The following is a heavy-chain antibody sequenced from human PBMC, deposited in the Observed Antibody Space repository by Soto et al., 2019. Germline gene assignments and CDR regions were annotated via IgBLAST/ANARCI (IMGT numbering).Heavy chain of an antibody. CDR3: AKDNIVTMIVVVINPSFDY. J-gene: IGHJ4*02. D-gene: IGHD3-22*01. V-gene: IGHV3-23*01. Sequence: GVLRLSCAASGFTFSSYAMSWVRQAPGKGLEWVSAISGSGGSTYYADSVKGRFTISRDNSKNTLYLQMNSLRAKDTAVYYCAKDNIVTMIVVVINPSFDYWGQGTLVTVSS. CDR1: GFTFSSYA. CDR2: ISGSGGST.